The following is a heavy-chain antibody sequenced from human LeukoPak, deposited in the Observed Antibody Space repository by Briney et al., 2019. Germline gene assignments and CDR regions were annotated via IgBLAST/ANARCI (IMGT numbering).Heavy chain of an antibody. CDR1: GFTFSTSS. Sequence: PGGSPRLSCAASGFTFSTSSMNWVRQAPGKGLEWISYISSSSSTIYYADSVKGRFIISRDNAKDSLYLQMNSLRAEDTAVYYCVSDYWGQGTLVTVSS. CDR3: VSDY. CDR2: ISSSSSTI. V-gene: IGHV3-48*01. J-gene: IGHJ4*02.